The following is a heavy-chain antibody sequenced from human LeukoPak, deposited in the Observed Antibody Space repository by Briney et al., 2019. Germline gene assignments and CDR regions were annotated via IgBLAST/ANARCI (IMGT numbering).Heavy chain of an antibody. V-gene: IGHV4-31*03. CDR2: IYYSGST. D-gene: IGHD3-16*01. Sequence: SQTLSLTCTGSGGSISSGGYYWSWIRQHPGKGLEWIGYIYYSGSTYYNPSLKSRVTISVDTSKNQFSLKLSSVTAADTAVYYCARDPTGWVFDLWGRGTLVTVSS. CDR1: GGSISSGGYY. CDR3: ARDPTGWVFDL. J-gene: IGHJ2*01.